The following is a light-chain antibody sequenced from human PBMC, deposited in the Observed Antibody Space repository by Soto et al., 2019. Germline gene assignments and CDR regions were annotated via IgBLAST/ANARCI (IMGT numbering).Light chain of an antibody. CDR1: QSVSSSY. CDR3: QQYGSSPIT. CDR2: DAS. V-gene: IGKV3D-20*01. Sequence: EVLLTQSPATLSVSPGERATLSCGASQSVSSSYVAWYQHRPGLAPRLLIHDASSRATGIPDRFSGTKSGTDFTLTIRRLEPEDAAVYYCQQYGSSPITFGQGTRLEIK. J-gene: IGKJ5*01.